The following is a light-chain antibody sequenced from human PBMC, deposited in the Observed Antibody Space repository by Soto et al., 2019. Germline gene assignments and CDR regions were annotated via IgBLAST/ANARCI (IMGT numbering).Light chain of an antibody. V-gene: IGLV1-40*01. CDR3: QAYDYTLTASV. J-gene: IGLJ3*02. CDR2: GNR. CDR1: TYNLGAGYD. Sequence: QCVLTQPPSVYGAPGQRVTLSCTRNTYNLGAGYDVHWYQQVPGAAPKLVIFGNRNRPSGVPERFSGSKSGTSASLAITGLQAEDEADYYCQAYDYTLTASVFGGGTKLTV.